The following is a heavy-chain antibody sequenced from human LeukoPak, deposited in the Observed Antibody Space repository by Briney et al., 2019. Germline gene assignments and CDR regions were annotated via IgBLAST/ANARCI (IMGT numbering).Heavy chain of an antibody. CDR1: GGSISSNSEY. J-gene: IGHJ4*02. V-gene: IGHV4-39*01. Sequence: SETLSLTCTVSGGSISSNSEYCGWIRQPPGKGLEWLGNIYYSGTTYYNPSLKSRVTISVDTSKSQFSLKLSSVTAADTAVYYCARPYGGNPGYFDYWGQGTLVTVSS. CDR2: IYYSGTT. D-gene: IGHD4-23*01. CDR3: ARPYGGNPGYFDY.